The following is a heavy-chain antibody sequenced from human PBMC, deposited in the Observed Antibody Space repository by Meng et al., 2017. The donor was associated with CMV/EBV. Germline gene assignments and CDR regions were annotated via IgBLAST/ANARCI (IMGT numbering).Heavy chain of an antibody. D-gene: IGHD3-22*01. V-gene: IGHV1-69*05. Sequence: KVSCKASGCTFSSYAISWVRQAPGQGLEWMGGIIPIFGTANYAQKFQGRVTITTDESTSTAYMELSSLRSEDTAVYYCAREPIYDSSGYYYGYFDYWGQGTLVTVSS. J-gene: IGHJ4*02. CDR2: IIPIFGTA. CDR3: AREPIYDSSGYYYGYFDY. CDR1: GCTFSSYA.